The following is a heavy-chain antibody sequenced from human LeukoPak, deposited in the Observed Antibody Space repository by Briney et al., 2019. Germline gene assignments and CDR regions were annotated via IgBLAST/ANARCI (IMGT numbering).Heavy chain of an antibody. V-gene: IGHV3-23*01. J-gene: IGHJ4*02. CDR2: ISDNGGET. CDR1: GFTFTDYA. Sequence: GGSLRLSCAASGFTFTDYAMSWVRQAPEKGLEWISTISDNGGETYYADSVKGRSAISRDNSKNTLFLQMNSLRAEDSAVYYCATDRERDPSVYYLVGGQGTLITVSS. CDR3: ATDRERDPSVYYLV. D-gene: IGHD3-22*01.